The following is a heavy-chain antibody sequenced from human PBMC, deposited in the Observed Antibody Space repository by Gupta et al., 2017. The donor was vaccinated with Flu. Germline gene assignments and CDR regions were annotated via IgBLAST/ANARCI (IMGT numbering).Heavy chain of an antibody. D-gene: IGHD3-16*01. V-gene: IGHV3-21*01. CDR2: ISSSSSYI. J-gene: IGHJ4*02. CDR3: VASWDTRAYMDY. Sequence: VHLVESGGGMVKPGGSLRLSCAASGFPFSTYSMHWFPQAPGKGLEWVSFISSSSSYIYYAGSMKGRFTIYRDNAKNSLYLQMNSLRDDDTAVYYWVASWDTRAYMDYWGQGTPVTVSS. CDR1: GFPFSTYS.